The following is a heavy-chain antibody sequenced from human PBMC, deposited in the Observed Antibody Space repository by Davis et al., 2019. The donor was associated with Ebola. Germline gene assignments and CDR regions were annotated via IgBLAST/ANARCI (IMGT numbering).Heavy chain of an antibody. Sequence: GESLKISCAASGFTFSGSAMHWVRQASGKGLEWVGRIRSKANSYATAYAASVKGRFTISRNDSKNTAYLQMNSLKTGDTAVYYCTRPTRYCSSTSCPPAGGFDPWGQGTLVTVSS. J-gene: IGHJ5*02. CDR3: TRPTRYCSSTSCPPAGGFDP. D-gene: IGHD2-2*01. CDR1: GFTFSGSA. V-gene: IGHV3-73*01. CDR2: IRSKANSYAT.